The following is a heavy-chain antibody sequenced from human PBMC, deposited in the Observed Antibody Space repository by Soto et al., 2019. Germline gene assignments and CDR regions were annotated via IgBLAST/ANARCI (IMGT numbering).Heavy chain of an antibody. CDR2: IYYSGST. J-gene: IGHJ4*02. Sequence: SETLSLTCTVSGGSISSYYWSWIRQPPGKGLEWIGYIYYSGSTNYNPSLKSRVTISVDTSKNQFSLKLSSVTAADTAVYYCARVPGSNQWLKREYYFDYWGQGTLVTVSS. V-gene: IGHV4-59*01. D-gene: IGHD6-19*01. CDR1: GGSISSYY. CDR3: ARVPGSNQWLKREYYFDY.